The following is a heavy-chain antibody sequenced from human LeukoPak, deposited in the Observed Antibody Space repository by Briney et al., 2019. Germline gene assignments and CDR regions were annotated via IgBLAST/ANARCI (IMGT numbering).Heavy chain of an antibody. D-gene: IGHD4-17*01. Sequence: ASVKVSCKASGYTFTDYYIHWVRQAPGQGLQSMGWINPKNDATRYAKTFQDRVTMTRDTSINTVYMELSTLTSDDTAVYFCARDPYDYGDYEVGGFDLWGQETLVTVSS. CDR3: ARDPYDYGDYEVGGFDL. J-gene: IGHJ3*01. V-gene: IGHV1-2*02. CDR2: INPKNDAT. CDR1: GYTFTDYY.